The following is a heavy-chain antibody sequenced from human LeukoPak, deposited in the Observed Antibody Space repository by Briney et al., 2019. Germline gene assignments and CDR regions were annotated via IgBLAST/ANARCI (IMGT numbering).Heavy chain of an antibody. CDR3: ARDGRYCSTTSCPHAAFDY. CDR2: ISSSGGII. CDR1: GFTFSGYE. Sequence: GGSLRLSCAASGFTFSGYEMNWVRQAPGKGLEWVSYISSSGGIIYYADSVKGRFTISRDNAKNSLSLQMNSLRAEDTAVYYCARDGRYCSTTSCPHAAFDYWGQGTLVTVSS. D-gene: IGHD2-2*01. V-gene: IGHV3-48*03. J-gene: IGHJ4*02.